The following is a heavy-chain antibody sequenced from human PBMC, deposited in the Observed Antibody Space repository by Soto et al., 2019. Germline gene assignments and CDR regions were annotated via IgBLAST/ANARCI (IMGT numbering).Heavy chain of an antibody. CDR3: ARDWASGYSYGPPFDY. Sequence: QVQLVQSGAEGKKPGASVKVSCKASGYTFTSYGISWVRQAPGQGLEWMGWISAYNGNTNYAQKLQGRVTMTTDTSTSTAYMELRSLRSDDTAVYYCARDWASGYSYGPPFDYWGQGTLVTVSS. J-gene: IGHJ4*02. CDR1: GYTFTSYG. CDR2: ISAYNGNT. V-gene: IGHV1-18*01. D-gene: IGHD5-18*01.